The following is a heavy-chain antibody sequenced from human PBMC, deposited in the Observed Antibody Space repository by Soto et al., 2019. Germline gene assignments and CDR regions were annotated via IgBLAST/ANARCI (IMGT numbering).Heavy chain of an antibody. CDR3: ERWYGSEVFDY. CDR1: GGSISSSSYY. J-gene: IGHJ4*02. Sequence: QLQLQESGPGLVKPSEPLSLTCTVSGGSISSSSYYWGWIRQPPGKRLEWIGGMYYSVSTYFNPSVNSLVSISVDKSKSQFSRKLSSVTAADTAVDYCERWYGSEVFDYWGQGTLVTVSS. CDR2: MYYSVST. V-gene: IGHV4-39*01. D-gene: IGHD3-10*01.